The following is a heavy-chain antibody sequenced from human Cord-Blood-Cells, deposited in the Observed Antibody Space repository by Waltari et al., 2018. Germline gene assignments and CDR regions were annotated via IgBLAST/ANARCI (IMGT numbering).Heavy chain of an antibody. V-gene: IGHV2-5*01. J-gene: IGHJ4*02. Sequence: QITLKESGPTLVKPTQTLTLTCTFSGFSLSTSGVGVGWIRQPPGKALEWLALIYWNDDKRYSPALKSRLTITKETSKNQVVLTMTTMDPVDTATYYCAHSVVNWGAVGFDYWGQGTLVTVSS. CDR2: IYWNDDK. D-gene: IGHD7-27*01. CDR3: AHSVVNWGAVGFDY. CDR1: GFSLSTSGVG.